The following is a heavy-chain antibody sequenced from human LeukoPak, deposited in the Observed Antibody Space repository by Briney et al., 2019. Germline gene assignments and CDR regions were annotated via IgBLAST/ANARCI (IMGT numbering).Heavy chain of an antibody. Sequence: GGALTLSCAACGFSFSSYGMSWVRQAPGKGLEWVSAISGSGGSTYYADSVKGRFTISRDNSKNTLYLQMNSLRAEDTAVYYCAKSSPPPLRSWGQGTLVTVSS. CDR2: ISGSGGST. J-gene: IGHJ5*01. CDR3: AKSSPPPLRS. V-gene: IGHV3-23*01. CDR1: GFSFSSYG.